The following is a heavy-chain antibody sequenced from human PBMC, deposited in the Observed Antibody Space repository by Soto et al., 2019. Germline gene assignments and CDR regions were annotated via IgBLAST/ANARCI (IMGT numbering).Heavy chain of an antibody. J-gene: IGHJ4*02. D-gene: IGHD3-10*01. CDR2: IYYSGST. V-gene: IGHV4-30-4*01. CDR1: GGSISSGDYY. CDR3: ARDLWFGESSLGY. Sequence: TLSLTCTVSGGSISSGDYYWSWIRQPPGKGLEWIGYIYYSGSTYYNPSLKSRVTISVDTSKNQFSLKLSSVTAADTAVYYCARDLWFGESSLGYWGQGTLVTVSS.